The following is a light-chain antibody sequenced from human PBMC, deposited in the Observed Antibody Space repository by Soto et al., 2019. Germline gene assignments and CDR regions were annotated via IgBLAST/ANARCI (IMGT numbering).Light chain of an antibody. Sequence: DIVMTQSPATLSVSPGEGATLSCRASQSVRSNLAWYHQKPGQAPRLLIYRASTRAAGLPDRFSGSGSETEFTLTISSLQSEDFAVYYCQQYNKWPITFGQGTRLEN. J-gene: IGKJ5*01. CDR3: QQYNKWPIT. CDR2: RAS. V-gene: IGKV3-15*01. CDR1: QSVRSN.